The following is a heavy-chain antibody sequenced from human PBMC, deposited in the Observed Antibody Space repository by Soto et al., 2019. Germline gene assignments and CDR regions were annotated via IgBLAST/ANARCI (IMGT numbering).Heavy chain of an antibody. CDR2: INHSGST. V-gene: IGHV4-34*01. CDR1: GGSFIGYY. J-gene: IGHJ5*02. Sequence: PSETLSLTCAVYGGSFIGYYWSWIRQPPGKGLEWIGEINHSGSTNYNPSLKSRVTISVDTSKNQFSLKLSSVTAADTAVYYCARGLAGGSMIGVVRGNWFDPWGQGTLVTVSS. D-gene: IGHD3-22*01. CDR3: ARGLAGGSMIGVVRGNWFDP.